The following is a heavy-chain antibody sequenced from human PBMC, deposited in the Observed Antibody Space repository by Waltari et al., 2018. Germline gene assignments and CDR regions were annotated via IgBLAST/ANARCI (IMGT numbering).Heavy chain of an antibody. J-gene: IGHJ5*02. Sequence: QVQLRESGPGLVQPSETLSLSCTVSGYSISSGYFWAWIRQPPGKGLEWIGSVYNSGNTYYNPSLKSRVAISVDTSKNQFFLSLTSVTAADTALYYCARVGTRFVEWVYHLDAWGQGTRVIVSS. CDR2: VYNSGNT. D-gene: IGHD3-3*01. CDR1: GYSISSGYF. V-gene: IGHV4-38-2*02. CDR3: ARVGTRFVEWVYHLDA.